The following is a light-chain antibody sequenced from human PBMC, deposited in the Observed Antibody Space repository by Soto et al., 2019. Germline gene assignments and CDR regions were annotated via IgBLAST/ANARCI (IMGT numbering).Light chain of an antibody. Sequence: DIQMTQSPSSLSASVGDRVTITCRASQSISSYLNWYQQKPGKAPKLLIYAASSLQSGVPSRFCGSGSGTDFTLTISSLQPEDFATYYCQQSYSTPWTFGQGTKVDIK. J-gene: IGKJ1*01. V-gene: IGKV1-39*01. CDR1: QSISSY. CDR2: AAS. CDR3: QQSYSTPWT.